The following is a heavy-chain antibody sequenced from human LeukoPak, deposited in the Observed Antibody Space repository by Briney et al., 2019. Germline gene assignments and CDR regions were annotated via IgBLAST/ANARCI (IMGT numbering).Heavy chain of an antibody. CDR2: ISSSSSTI. CDR1: GFTFSSYS. J-gene: IGHJ4*02. Sequence: GGSLRLSCAASGFTFSSYSMNWVRQAPGKGLEWVSYISSSSSTIYYADSVKGRFTISRDNAKNSLYLQMNSLGAEDTAVYYCARDPPNSDWGQGTLVTVSS. D-gene: IGHD4-23*01. CDR3: ARDPPNSD. V-gene: IGHV3-48*04.